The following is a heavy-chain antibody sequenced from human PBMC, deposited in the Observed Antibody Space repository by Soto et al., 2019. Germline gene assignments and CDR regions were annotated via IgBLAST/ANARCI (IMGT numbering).Heavy chain of an antibody. CDR3: AHSPSNCSSTSCHFDY. CDR2: IYWDDDK. D-gene: IGHD2-2*01. J-gene: IGHJ4*02. Sequence: EWLALIYWDDDKRYSPSLKSRLTITKDTSKNQVVLTMTNMDPVDTATYYCAHSPSNCSSTSCHFDYWGQGTLVTVSS. V-gene: IGHV2-5*02.